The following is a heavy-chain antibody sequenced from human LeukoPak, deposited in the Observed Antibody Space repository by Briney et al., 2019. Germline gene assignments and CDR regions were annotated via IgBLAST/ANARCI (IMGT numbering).Heavy chain of an antibody. J-gene: IGHJ4*02. CDR2: IYHSGRT. Sequence: SETLSLTCTVSGGSISSSSYYWGWIRQPPGKGLDWIGSIYHSGRTFYNPSLKSRVTISVDTSKNQFSLKLTSVTAADTAVYYCARVPEYSYGYFDFWGQGTPVTVSS. D-gene: IGHD6-6*01. CDR3: ARVPEYSYGYFDF. CDR1: GGSISSSSYY. V-gene: IGHV4-39*07.